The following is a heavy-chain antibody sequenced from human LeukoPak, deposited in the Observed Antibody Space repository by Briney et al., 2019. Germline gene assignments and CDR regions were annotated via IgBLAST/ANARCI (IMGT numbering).Heavy chain of an antibody. CDR1: GGSFSGYY. CDR3: AKFGGMCDSMVVAATRRFDY. CDR2: INHSGST. D-gene: IGHD2-15*01. J-gene: IGHJ4*02. Sequence: SETLSLTCAVYGGSFSGYYWSWIRQPPGKGLEWIGEINHSGSTNYNPSLKSRVTMSVHTSKNQFSLKLSSVTAAGTAVYYCAKFGGMCDSMVVAATRRFDYWGQGTLVTVSS. V-gene: IGHV4-34*01.